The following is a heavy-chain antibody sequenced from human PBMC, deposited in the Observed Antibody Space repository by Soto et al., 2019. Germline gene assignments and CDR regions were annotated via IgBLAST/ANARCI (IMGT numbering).Heavy chain of an antibody. CDR3: XXXXXGXXFDI. Sequence: EVQLVESGGGLVKPGGSLRLSCAASGFTFSSYSMNWVRQAPGKGLEWVSSISSSSSYIYYADSVKGRFTISRDNAKNSLYXQMNSXXXXXTXVXXXXXXXXGXXFDIWGQGTMVTVSS. J-gene: IGHJ3*02. CDR1: GFTFSSYS. CDR2: ISSSSSYI. V-gene: IGHV3-21*01.